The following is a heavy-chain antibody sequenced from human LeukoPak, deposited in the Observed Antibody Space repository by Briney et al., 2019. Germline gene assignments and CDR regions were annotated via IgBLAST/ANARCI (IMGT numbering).Heavy chain of an antibody. J-gene: IGHJ4*02. CDR1: GYTFTSYG. CDR3: ARVLVYCSSTSCYLEDY. Sequence: ASVKVSCKASGYTFTSYGISRVRQAPGQGLEWMGWISAYNGNTNYAQKLQGRVTMTTDTSTSTAYMELRSLRSDDTAVYYCARVLVYCSSTSCYLEDYWGQGTLVSVSS. CDR2: ISAYNGNT. V-gene: IGHV1-18*01. D-gene: IGHD2-2*01.